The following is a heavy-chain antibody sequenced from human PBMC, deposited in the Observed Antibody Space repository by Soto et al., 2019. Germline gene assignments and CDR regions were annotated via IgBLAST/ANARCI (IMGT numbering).Heavy chain of an antibody. CDR3: TTGPDIVVVVAAIRLPLPHNY. J-gene: IGHJ4*02. V-gene: IGHV3-15*07. D-gene: IGHD2-15*01. Sequence: EVQLVESGGGLVKPGGSLRLSCAASGFTFSNAWMNWVRQAPGKGLEWVGRIKSKTDGGTTDYAAPVKGRFTISRDDSKNTLYLQMNSLKTEDTAVYYCTTGPDIVVVVAAIRLPLPHNYWGQGTLVTVSS. CDR2: IKSKTDGGTT. CDR1: GFTFSNAW.